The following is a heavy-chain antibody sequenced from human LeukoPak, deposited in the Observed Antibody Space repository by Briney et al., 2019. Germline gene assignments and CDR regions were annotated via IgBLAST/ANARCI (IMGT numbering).Heavy chain of an antibody. J-gene: IGHJ3*01. Sequence: SVKISCKSAGGPFDNYAINWVRQAPGQGLEWMGRIIPSLNRANYAQIRVTITADKSTATAYMELSGLRYEDTAVYYCARRTDRVDDAFDVWGQGTMVTVSS. CDR3: ARRTDRVDDAFDV. CDR1: GGPFDNYA. CDR2: IIPSLNRA. D-gene: IGHD3/OR15-3a*01. V-gene: IGHV1-69*04.